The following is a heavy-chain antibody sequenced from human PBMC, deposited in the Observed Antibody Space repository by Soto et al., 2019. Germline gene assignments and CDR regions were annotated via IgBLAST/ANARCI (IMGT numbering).Heavy chain of an antibody. CDR2: ISGDGT. CDR3: AKKDHSVTLAFDI. D-gene: IGHD4-17*01. J-gene: IGHJ3*02. Sequence: GGSRRLSWAPSRLTLRNYAMRWVRQAPGKGREWVSAISGDGTYYTDSVRGRLTISRDDSKNTLYLPLNRLSPQDTAIHYCAKKDHSVTLAFDIWGPGTMVTVSS. V-gene: IGHV3-23*01. CDR1: RLTLRNYA.